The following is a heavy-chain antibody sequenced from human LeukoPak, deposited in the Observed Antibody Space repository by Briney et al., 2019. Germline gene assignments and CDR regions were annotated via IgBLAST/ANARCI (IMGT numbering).Heavy chain of an antibody. J-gene: IGHJ4*02. CDR3: TTGGDYVWGSYSFSDY. Sequence: GGSLRLSCAASGFTFSSYAMSWVRQAPGKGLEWVGRIKSKTDGGTTDYAAPVKGRFTISRDDSKNTLYLQMNSLKTEDTAVYYCTTGGDYVWGSYSFSDYWGQGTLVTVSS. CDR2: IKSKTDGGTT. D-gene: IGHD3-16*01. V-gene: IGHV3-15*01. CDR1: GFTFSSYA.